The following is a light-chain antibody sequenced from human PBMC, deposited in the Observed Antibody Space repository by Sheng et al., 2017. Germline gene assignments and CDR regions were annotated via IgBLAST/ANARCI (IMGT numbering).Light chain of an antibody. CDR3: QQYNNWPLST. Sequence: EIVMTQSPATLSVSPGERATLSCRASQSVSSNLAWYQQKPGQAPRLLIYGASTRATGIPARFSGSGSGTEFTPTISSLQSEDFAVYYCQQYNNWPLSTFGQGTKVEIK. CDR1: QSVSSN. J-gene: IGKJ1*01. CDR2: GAS. V-gene: IGKV3-15*01.